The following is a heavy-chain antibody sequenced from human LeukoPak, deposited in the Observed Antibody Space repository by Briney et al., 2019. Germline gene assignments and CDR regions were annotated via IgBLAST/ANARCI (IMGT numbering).Heavy chain of an antibody. V-gene: IGHV1-69*04. CDR2: IIPILGIA. Sequence: ASVKVSCKASGGTFSSYTISWVRQAPGQGLEWMGRIIPILGIANYAQKFQGRVTITADKSTSTADMELSSLRSEDTAVYYCARDNSGGGYYYYWGQGTLVTVSS. D-gene: IGHD3-22*01. J-gene: IGHJ4*02. CDR3: ARDNSGGGYYYY. CDR1: GGTFSSYT.